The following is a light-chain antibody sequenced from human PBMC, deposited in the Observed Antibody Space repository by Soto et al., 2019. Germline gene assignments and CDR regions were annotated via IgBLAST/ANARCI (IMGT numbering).Light chain of an antibody. V-gene: IGLV2-14*03. CDR2: NAY. CDR3: SAYTVLRTYV. J-gene: IGLJ1*01. CDR1: SSAVGAYNF. Sequence: QSVLTQPASVSGSPGQSITISCTGTSSAVGAYNFVSWHQQHPGKAPKLMIYNAYDRPSGISYRFSGSKSGNTASLTISGLQGEDEADYYCSAYTVLRTYVFGTGTMLTVL.